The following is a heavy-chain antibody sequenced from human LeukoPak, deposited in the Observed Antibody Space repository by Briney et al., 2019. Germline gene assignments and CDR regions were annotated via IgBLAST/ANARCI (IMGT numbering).Heavy chain of an antibody. D-gene: IGHD3-22*01. V-gene: IGHV3-48*03. CDR3: ARAKLYYYDSSGYYSGFDY. CDR2: ISSSGNTI. Sequence: GGSLRLSCAASGFTFDDYAMSWVRQAPGQGLEWVSYISSSGNTIYYADSVKGRFTISRDNAKNSLYLQMNSLRAEDTAVYYCARAKLYYYDSSGYYSGFDYWGQGTLVTVSS. J-gene: IGHJ4*02. CDR1: GFTFDDYA.